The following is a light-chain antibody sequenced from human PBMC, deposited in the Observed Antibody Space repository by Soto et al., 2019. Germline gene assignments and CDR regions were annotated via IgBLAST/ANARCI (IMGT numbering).Light chain of an antibody. J-gene: IGLJ1*01. CDR2: EVI. V-gene: IGLV2-14*01. CDR3: SSYTGTTPLAV. CDR1: NSDIGAYNY. Sequence: QSALTLPAAGSGSPGQSITISCTGSNSDIGAYNYVSWYQQHPGKAPKLIIYEVIYRPSGISNRFSGSKSGNTASLTISGLQPDDEADYYCSSYTGTTPLAVFGPGTRSPX.